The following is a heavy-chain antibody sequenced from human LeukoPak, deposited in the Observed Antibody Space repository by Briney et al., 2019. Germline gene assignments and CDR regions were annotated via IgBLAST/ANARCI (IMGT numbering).Heavy chain of an antibody. CDR3: ARDRGTTGPSYFDY. J-gene: IGHJ4*02. CDR1: GFTFSSYS. D-gene: IGHD4-17*01. CDR2: ISSSSSYI. Sequence: GGSLRLSCAASGFTFSSYSMNWVRQAPGNGLEWVSSISSSSSYIDYAHSVRGRFTISRDNAKNSLYLQMNSLRADDTAVYYCARDRGTTGPSYFDYWGQGTLVTVSS. V-gene: IGHV3-21*01.